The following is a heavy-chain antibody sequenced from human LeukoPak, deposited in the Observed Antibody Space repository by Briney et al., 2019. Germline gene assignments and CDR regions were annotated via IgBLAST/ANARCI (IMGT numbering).Heavy chain of an antibody. Sequence: ASVKVSCKASGGTFSSYAISWVRQAPGQGLEWMGGIIPIFGTANYAQKFQGRVTITADESTSTACMELSSLRSEDTAVYYCARGGSGWSNFDYWGQGTLVTVSS. D-gene: IGHD6-19*01. CDR2: IIPIFGTA. J-gene: IGHJ4*02. CDR3: ARGGSGWSNFDY. V-gene: IGHV1-69*13. CDR1: GGTFSSYA.